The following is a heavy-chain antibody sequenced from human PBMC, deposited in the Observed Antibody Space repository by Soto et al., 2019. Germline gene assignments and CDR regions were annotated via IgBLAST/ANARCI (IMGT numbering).Heavy chain of an antibody. J-gene: IGHJ4*02. CDR3: AKRGYYDFWSGYVDY. CDR1: GFTFSSYA. CDR2: ISGSGGST. D-gene: IGHD3-3*01. Sequence: GGSLRLSCAASGFTFSSYAMSWVRQAPGKGLEWVSAISGSGGSTYYADSVKGRFTISRDNSKNTLYLQMNSLRAEDTAVYYCAKRGYYDFWSGYVDYWGQGTLVTVSS. V-gene: IGHV3-23*01.